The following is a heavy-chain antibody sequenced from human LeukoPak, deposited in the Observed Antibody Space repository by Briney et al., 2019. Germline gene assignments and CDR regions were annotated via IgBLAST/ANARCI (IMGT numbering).Heavy chain of an antibody. Sequence: GSLRLSCAASGFTFSTYGMSWIRQPPGKGLECIGYIYYSGSTNYNPSLKSRVTISVDTSKNQFSLKLSSVTATDTAVYYCARHGGYSSPYLHWGQGTLVTVSS. CDR1: GFTFSTYG. J-gene: IGHJ1*01. D-gene: IGHD6-13*01. CDR2: IYYSGST. V-gene: IGHV4-59*08. CDR3: ARHGGYSSPYLH.